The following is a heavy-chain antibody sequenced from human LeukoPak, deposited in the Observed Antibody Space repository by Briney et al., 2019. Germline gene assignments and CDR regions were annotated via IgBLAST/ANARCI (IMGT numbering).Heavy chain of an antibody. CDR3: ARGYNSALDY. J-gene: IGHJ4*02. V-gene: IGHV4-30-2*01. CDR1: GGSISSGGYS. Sequence: SQTLSLTCTVSGGSISSGGYSWSWIRQPPGKGLEWIGYIYHSGSTYYNPSLKSRVTISVDRSKNQFSLKLSSVTAADTAVYYCARGYNSALDYWGQGSLVTVSS. CDR2: IYHSGST. D-gene: IGHD1-14*01.